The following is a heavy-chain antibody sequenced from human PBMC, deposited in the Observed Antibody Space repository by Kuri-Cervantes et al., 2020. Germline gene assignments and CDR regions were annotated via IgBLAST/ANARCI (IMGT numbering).Heavy chain of an antibody. D-gene: IGHD3-3*01. V-gene: IGHV3-23*01. J-gene: IGHJ4*02. CDR2: ISGSGGST. CDR3: AKLEGSWNSYYYVY. Sequence: GESLKISCAASGFTFSSYAMNWVRQAPGKGLEWVSAISGSGGSTYYAVSVKGRFTISRDKAKNTLYLQMNNLRDDDTAVYYCAKLEGSWNSYYYVYWGQGTLVTVSS. CDR1: GFTFSSYA.